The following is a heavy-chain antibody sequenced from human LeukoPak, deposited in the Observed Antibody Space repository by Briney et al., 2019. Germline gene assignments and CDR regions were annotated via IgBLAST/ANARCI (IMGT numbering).Heavy chain of an antibody. V-gene: IGHV4-59*01. D-gene: IGHD5-18*01. CDR2: IYYSGST. CDR1: GGPISSYY. CDR3: ARVRYSYGYFDY. J-gene: IGHJ4*02. Sequence: SETLSLTCTVSGGPISSYYWSWIRQPPGKGLEWIGYIYYSGSTNYNPSLKSRVTISVDTSKNQFSLKLSSVTAADTAVYYCARVRYSYGYFDYWGQGTLVSVSS.